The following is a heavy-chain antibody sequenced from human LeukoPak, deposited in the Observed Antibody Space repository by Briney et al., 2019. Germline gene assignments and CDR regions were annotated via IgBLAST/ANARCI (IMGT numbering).Heavy chain of an antibody. V-gene: IGHV4-59*08. CDR3: TTIAGPAALHAIDI. CDR2: ISYRGST. J-gene: IGHJ3*02. Sequence: PSETLSLTCTVPGDSINRHYWSWIRQTPGTGLEWIGYISYRGSTNYNPSLKSRVTMSVDTSNNQFSLRLSSVTAADTAVYYCTTIAGPAALHAIDIWGQGTIVIVSS. CDR1: GDSINRHY. D-gene: IGHD2-2*01.